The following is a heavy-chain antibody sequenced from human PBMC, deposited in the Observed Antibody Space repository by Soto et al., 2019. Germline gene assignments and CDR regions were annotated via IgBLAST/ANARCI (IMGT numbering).Heavy chain of an antibody. Sequence: GSLRLSCAASGFTFSNAWMSWVRQALGKGLEWGGRIKSKTDGGTTDYAAPVKGRFTISRDDSKNTLYLQMNSLKTEDTAVYYCTTDRDITGTYLWGQGTLVTVYS. CDR3: TTDRDITGTYL. CDR1: GFTFSNAW. D-gene: IGHD1-7*01. J-gene: IGHJ5*02. CDR2: IKSKTDGGTT. V-gene: IGHV3-15*01.